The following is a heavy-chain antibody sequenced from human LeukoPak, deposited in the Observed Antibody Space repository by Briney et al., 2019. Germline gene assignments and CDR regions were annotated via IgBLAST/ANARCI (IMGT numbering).Heavy chain of an antibody. V-gene: IGHV1-69*13. Sequence: SVKVSCKASGGTFSSYAISWVRQAPGQGLEWMGGIIPIFGTANYAQKFQGRVTITADESTSTAYMELSSLRSEDTAVYYCATLYISPDYYDSSGYMYYFDYWGQGTLVTVSS. CDR1: GGTFSSYA. CDR3: ATLYISPDYYDSSGYMYYFDY. J-gene: IGHJ4*02. CDR2: IIPIFGTA. D-gene: IGHD3-22*01.